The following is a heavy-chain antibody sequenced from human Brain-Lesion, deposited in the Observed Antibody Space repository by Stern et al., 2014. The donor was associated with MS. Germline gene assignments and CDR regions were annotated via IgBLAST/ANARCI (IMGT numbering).Heavy chain of an antibody. CDR2: INPSDGSA. CDR1: GYTFTTYY. CDR3: ARPLYFYSSGLDY. J-gene: IGHJ4*02. Sequence: QVQLMQSGAEVKKPGASVKVSCKASGYTFTTYYLHWVRQAPGQGLEWMGIINPSDGSASYTKKFHGRVTMTRDTTPKTLYLELRTLRSEDTAVYSFARPLYFYSSGLDYWGQGTLVTVSS. D-gene: IGHD3-22*01. V-gene: IGHV1-46*03.